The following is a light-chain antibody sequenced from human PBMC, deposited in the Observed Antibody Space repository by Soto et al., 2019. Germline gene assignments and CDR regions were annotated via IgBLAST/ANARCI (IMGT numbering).Light chain of an antibody. CDR2: GAS. J-gene: IGKJ4*01. CDR3: QQDGSSPFT. Sequence: EIVLTQSPGTLSLSPGERATLSCRASQSVSSSYLAWYQQKPGQAPRLLIYGASSRATGIPDRFSGSGSGTDFTLNISRLEPEDFAVYYWQQDGSSPFTFGGGTKVDIK. V-gene: IGKV3-20*01. CDR1: QSVSSSY.